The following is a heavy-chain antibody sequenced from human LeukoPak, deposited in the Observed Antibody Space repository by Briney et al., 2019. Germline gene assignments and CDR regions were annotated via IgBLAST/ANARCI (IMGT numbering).Heavy chain of an antibody. V-gene: IGHV1-69*05. CDR2: IIPIFGTA. D-gene: IGHD1-26*01. J-gene: IGHJ3*02. CDR1: GGTFSSYA. CDR3: ASGASRDAFDI. Sequence: GAAVKVSCKASGGTFSSYAFSGVRQAPGQGLDWMGGIIPIFGTANYAQKFQGRVTTTTDESTSTAYMELSSLRSEDTAVYYCASGASRDAFDIWGQGTMVTVSS.